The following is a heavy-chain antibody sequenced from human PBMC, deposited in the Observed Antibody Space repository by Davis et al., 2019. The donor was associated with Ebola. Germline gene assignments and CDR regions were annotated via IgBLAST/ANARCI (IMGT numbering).Heavy chain of an antibody. D-gene: IGHD6-19*01. Sequence: SETLSLTCTVSGVSITSYYWSWVRQPPGKGLEWIGYSHYSGSTNYNPSLKSRVTISTDTSKSQFSLKLNSVTAADSAVYYCARGGKTSGWYYYFDYWGQGSLVTVSS. CDR1: GVSITSYY. V-gene: IGHV4-59*01. J-gene: IGHJ4*02. CDR3: ARGGKTSGWYYYFDY. CDR2: SHYSGST.